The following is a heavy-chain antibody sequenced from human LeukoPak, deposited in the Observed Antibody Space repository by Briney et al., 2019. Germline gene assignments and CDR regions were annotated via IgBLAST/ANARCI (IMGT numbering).Heavy chain of an antibody. J-gene: IGHJ4*02. CDR1: GFTFSSYA. D-gene: IGHD6-13*01. CDR2: LSYDGSNK. CDR3: ARDQESSSSWYGLLGD. Sequence: GSLRLSCAASGFTFSSYAMHWVRQAPGKGLEWVPVLSYDGSNKYYAGSVKGRFTISRDNSKNTLYLQMNSLRAEDTAVYYCARDQESSSSWYGLLGDWGQGTLVTVSS. V-gene: IGHV3-30-3*01.